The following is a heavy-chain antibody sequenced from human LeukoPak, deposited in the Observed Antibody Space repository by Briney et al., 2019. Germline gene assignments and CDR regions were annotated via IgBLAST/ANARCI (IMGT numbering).Heavy chain of an antibody. Sequence: GGSRRLSCAPSASTFGKYWMGWVRQAPGKGLEWVANIKEDVSEINYVDSVKGRFTISRDNAKNSLYLQMNSLRVDDTAVYYCARDRGYSTFDYWGQGTLVTVSS. CDR3: ARDRGYSTFDY. D-gene: IGHD4-23*01. CDR1: ASTFGKYW. V-gene: IGHV3-7*01. CDR2: IKEDVSEI. J-gene: IGHJ4*02.